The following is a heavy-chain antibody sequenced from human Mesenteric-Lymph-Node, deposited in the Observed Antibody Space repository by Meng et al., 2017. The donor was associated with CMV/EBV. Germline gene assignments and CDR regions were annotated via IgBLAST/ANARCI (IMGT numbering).Heavy chain of an antibody. CDR1: GGSISSYY. CDR2: IYYSGST. Sequence: GSLRLSCTVSGGSISSYYWSWIRQPPGKGLEWIGYIYYSGSTNYNPSLKSRVTISVDTSKNQFSLKLSSVTAADTAVYYCARLGDYDFWSGYNMGYYYYGMDVWGQGTTVTVFS. J-gene: IGHJ6*02. CDR3: ARLGDYDFWSGYNMGYYYYGMDV. V-gene: IGHV4-59*01. D-gene: IGHD3-3*01.